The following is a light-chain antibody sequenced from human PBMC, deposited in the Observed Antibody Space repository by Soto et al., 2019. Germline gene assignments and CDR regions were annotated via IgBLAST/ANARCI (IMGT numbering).Light chain of an antibody. CDR1: SSNIGSNY. J-gene: IGLJ2*01. CDR2: RNN. V-gene: IGLV1-47*01. CDR3: AAWDDSLSGHVV. Sequence: QSVLTQPPSASGTPGQGVTISCSGSSSNIGSNYVYWYQQLPGTAHKLLIYRNNQRPSGVADRFSGSKSGTSASLAISGLRSEDEADYYCAAWDDSLSGHVVFGGGTKLT.